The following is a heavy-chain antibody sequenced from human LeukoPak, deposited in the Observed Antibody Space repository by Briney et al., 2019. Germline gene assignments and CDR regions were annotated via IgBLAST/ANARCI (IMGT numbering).Heavy chain of an antibody. V-gene: IGHV3-7*01. CDR2: IKQDGSEK. Sequence: GGSLRLSCAASGFTFSSYWMSWVRQAPGKGLEWVANIKQDGSEKYYVDSVKGRFTISRDNAKNSLYLQMNSLRAEDTAVYYCARLPTAVAGYYFDYWGQGTLVTVSS. CDR1: GFTFSSYW. CDR3: ARLPTAVAGYYFDY. J-gene: IGHJ4*02. D-gene: IGHD6-19*01.